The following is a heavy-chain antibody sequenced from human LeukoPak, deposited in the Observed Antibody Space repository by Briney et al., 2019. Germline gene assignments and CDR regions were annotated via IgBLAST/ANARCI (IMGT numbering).Heavy chain of an antibody. J-gene: IGHJ4*02. Sequence: PGGSLRLSCAASGFTFTNYWMTWVRQAPGKGLEFVANINQDESVKNYVDSVKGRFTISRDNAENSLHLQMNSLRVEDTAVYYCARDPGSSAFDYWGQGTLVIVSS. CDR1: GFTFTNYW. CDR2: INQDESVK. CDR3: ARDPGSSAFDY. D-gene: IGHD5/OR15-5a*01. V-gene: IGHV3-7*01.